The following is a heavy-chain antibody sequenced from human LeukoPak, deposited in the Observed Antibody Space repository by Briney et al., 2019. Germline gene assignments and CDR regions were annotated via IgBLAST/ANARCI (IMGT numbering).Heavy chain of an antibody. CDR2: IYYSGTS. D-gene: IGHD1-26*01. Sequence: AETLSLTCTDSGVPISSYYWSWIRQPPGKGLEWLGYIYYSGTSSYNPPLKTGPTTPVDKSKNQFSLKLSSVTGADTAVYYCASFKVGHDAFDIWGQGRMVSVSS. CDR1: GVPISSYY. CDR3: ASFKVGHDAFDI. V-gene: IGHV4-59*01. J-gene: IGHJ3*02.